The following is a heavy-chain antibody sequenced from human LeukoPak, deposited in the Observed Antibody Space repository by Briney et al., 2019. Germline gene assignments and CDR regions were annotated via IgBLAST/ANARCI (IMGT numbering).Heavy chain of an antibody. Sequence: PSQTLSLTCTVSGGSISSGSYYWTWIRQPAGKGLEWIGRIYSSGSTNYNPSLKSRVTISVNTSKNQFSLKLSSVTAADTAVYYCARGPTVRYYYYGMDVWGQGTTVTVSS. V-gene: IGHV4-61*02. CDR2: IYSSGST. CDR3: ARGPTVRYYYYGMDV. D-gene: IGHD4-17*01. CDR1: GGSISSGSYY. J-gene: IGHJ6*02.